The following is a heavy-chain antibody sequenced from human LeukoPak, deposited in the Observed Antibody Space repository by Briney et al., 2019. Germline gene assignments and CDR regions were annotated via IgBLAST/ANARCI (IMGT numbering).Heavy chain of an antibody. J-gene: IGHJ4*02. Sequence: PSETLSLTCTVSGGSISSDNYFWGWIRQPPGKGLEWITNVDYSGRTFYNASLESRVTISVDTSKNQFSLKLNSVTAADTAVYYCARRRFYRPFDYWGQGTLVTVSS. CDR3: ARRRFYRPFDY. CDR2: VDYSGRT. V-gene: IGHV4-39*01. CDR1: GGSISSDNYF. D-gene: IGHD2/OR15-2a*01.